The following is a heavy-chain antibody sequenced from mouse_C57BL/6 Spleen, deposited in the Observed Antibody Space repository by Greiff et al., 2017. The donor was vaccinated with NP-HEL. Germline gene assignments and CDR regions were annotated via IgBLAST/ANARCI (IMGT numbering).Heavy chain of an antibody. V-gene: IGHV1-82*01. J-gene: IGHJ2*01. CDR3: ARSDYFDY. CDR2: IYPGDGDT. Sequence: QVQLTESGPELVKPGASVKISCKASGYAFSSSWMNWVKQRPGKGLEWIGRIYPGDGDTNYNGKFKGKATLTADKSSSTAYMQLSSLTSEDSAVYFCARSDYFDYWGQGTTLTVSS. CDR1: GYAFSSSW.